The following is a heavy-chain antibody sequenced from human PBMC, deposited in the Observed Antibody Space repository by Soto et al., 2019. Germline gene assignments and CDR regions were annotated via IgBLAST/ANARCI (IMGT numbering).Heavy chain of an antibody. V-gene: IGHV1-69*02. J-gene: IGHJ4*02. Sequence: QVQLVQSGAEVKKPGSSVKVSCKASGGTFSSYTISWVRQAPGQGLEWMGRIIPILGIANYAQKFQGRVTLTADNSTSVADMERSSRRSEDTAVYYCARASRPEYRSSWDLNDYWGQGALVTVSS. D-gene: IGHD6-13*01. CDR2: IIPILGIA. CDR1: GGTFSSYT. CDR3: ARASRPEYRSSWDLNDY.